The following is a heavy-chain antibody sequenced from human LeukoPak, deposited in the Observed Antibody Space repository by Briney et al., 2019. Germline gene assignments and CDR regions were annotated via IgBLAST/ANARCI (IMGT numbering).Heavy chain of an antibody. CDR2: ISPDGKDT. Sequence: PGGSLRLSCAVSGFTFSNYWIYWVRQVPGKRLVWVSRISPDGKDTSHADSVKGRFTISRDNAKNTLYLQMNSLRAEDTAVYYCATYNWEYEADYWGQGTLLTVSS. V-gene: IGHV3-74*01. CDR1: GFTFSNYW. CDR3: ATYNWEYEADY. D-gene: IGHD1-20*01. J-gene: IGHJ4*02.